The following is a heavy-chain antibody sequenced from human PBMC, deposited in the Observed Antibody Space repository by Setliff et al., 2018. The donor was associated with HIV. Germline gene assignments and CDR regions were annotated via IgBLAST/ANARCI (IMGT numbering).Heavy chain of an antibody. CDR2: IYYSGST. V-gene: IGHV4-39*01. CDR3: ARQGAVTGHSFDY. D-gene: IGHD6-19*01. Sequence: SETLSLTCTVSGASTSSSTYYWGWIRQPPGKGLEWIGYIYYSGSTYYNPSLKSRVTISVDTSKNHFSLRLSSVTAADTAVYYWARQGAVTGHSFDYWGQGALVTVSS. CDR1: GASTSSSTYY. J-gene: IGHJ4*02.